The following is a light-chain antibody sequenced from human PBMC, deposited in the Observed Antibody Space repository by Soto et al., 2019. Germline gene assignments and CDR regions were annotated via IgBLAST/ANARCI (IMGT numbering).Light chain of an antibody. Sequence: QSALTQPASVSGSPGQSITISCTGTSSDVGGYNYVSWFQHHPGQAPQLMIYEVSNRPSGVSNRFSGSKSGNTASLTISGLQADDEGDYYCSSKTSSSSPFVLGTGTKVTVL. CDR1: SSDVGGYNY. CDR3: SSKTSSSSPFV. V-gene: IGLV2-14*01. CDR2: EVS. J-gene: IGLJ1*01.